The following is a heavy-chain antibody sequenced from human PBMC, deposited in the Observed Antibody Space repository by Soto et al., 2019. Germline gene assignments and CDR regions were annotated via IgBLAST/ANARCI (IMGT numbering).Heavy chain of an antibody. V-gene: IGHV3-23*01. J-gene: IGHJ4*01. D-gene: IGHD3-10*01. Sequence: TGGSLRLSCAASGFTFSDYGMSWVRQAPGKGLEWVSGVSGSGDSATGDRTYYADSVKGRFTISRDNSKNTLYLQMNSLTAEDTAVYYCAKDERGVIADYFDCWGQGTLVTVSS. CDR2: VSGSGDSATGDRT. CDR1: GFTFSDYG. CDR3: AKDERGVIADYFDC.